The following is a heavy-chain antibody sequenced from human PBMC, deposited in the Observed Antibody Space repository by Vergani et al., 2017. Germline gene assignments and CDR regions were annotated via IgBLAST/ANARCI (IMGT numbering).Heavy chain of an antibody. Sequence: EVQLVESGGGLVQPGGSLRLSCAASGFTFSSYSMNWVRQAPGKGLEWVSYISSSSSTIYYADSVKGRFTISRDNAKNSLYLQMNSLRAEDTAVYYCARVWDYGGKGLGFDYWGQGTLVTVSS. CDR3: ARVWDYGGKGLGFDY. CDR2: ISSSSSTI. D-gene: IGHD4-23*01. V-gene: IGHV3-48*01. CDR1: GFTFSSYS. J-gene: IGHJ4*02.